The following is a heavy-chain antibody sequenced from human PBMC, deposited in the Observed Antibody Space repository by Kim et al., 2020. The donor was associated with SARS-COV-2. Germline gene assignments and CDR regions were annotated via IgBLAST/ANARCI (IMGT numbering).Heavy chain of an antibody. V-gene: IGHV4-34*01. Sequence: SDTLSLTCAVYGGSFSGYYWSWIRQPPGKGLEWIGEINHSGSTNYNPSLKSRVTISVDTSKNQFSLKLSSVTAADTAVYYCARGRGGSYYVFGYWGQGTL. CDR2: INHSGST. CDR3: ARGRGGSYYVFGY. CDR1: GGSFSGYY. D-gene: IGHD1-26*01. J-gene: IGHJ4*02.